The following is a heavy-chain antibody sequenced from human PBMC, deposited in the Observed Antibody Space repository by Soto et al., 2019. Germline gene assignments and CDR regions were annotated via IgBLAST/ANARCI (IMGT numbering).Heavy chain of an antibody. V-gene: IGHV3-66*01. CDR1: GFTVSSNY. CDR2: IYSGGST. Sequence: EVQLVESGGGLVQPGGSLRLSCAASGFTVSSNYMSWVRQAPGKGLEWVSVIYSGGSTYYADSVKGRFTISRDNSKNKLYLKMNSLRAEDTAVYYCARASIEPASYYYYLDVWGKGTTVTVSS. CDR3: ARASIEPASYYYYLDV. D-gene: IGHD2-21*01. J-gene: IGHJ6*03.